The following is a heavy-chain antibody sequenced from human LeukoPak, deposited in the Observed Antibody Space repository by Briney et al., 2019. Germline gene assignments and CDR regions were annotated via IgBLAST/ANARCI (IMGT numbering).Heavy chain of an antibody. J-gene: IGHJ4*02. Sequence: PGGSLRLSCTASGFTFSSYAMSWVRQAPGKGLEWVSTVTVSGGGTYYGDSVKGRFTISRDNSKNTLYLQMNSLRAEDTAVYYCAKRAARPAYYFDFWSQGTLVTISS. CDR2: VTVSGGGT. CDR1: GFTFSSYA. D-gene: IGHD6-6*01. CDR3: AKRAARPAYYFDF. V-gene: IGHV3-23*01.